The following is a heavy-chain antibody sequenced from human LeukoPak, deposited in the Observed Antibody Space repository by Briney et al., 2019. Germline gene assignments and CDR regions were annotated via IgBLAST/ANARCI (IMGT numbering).Heavy chain of an antibody. CDR1: GGSISSDNFY. V-gene: IGHV4-39*01. CDR2: IFYSGRT. CDR3: ARTYYYGSGTRRNGFDI. D-gene: IGHD3-10*01. Sequence: PSESLSLTCTVSGGSISSDNFYWGWIRQPPGKGLEWIVTIFYSGRTYSNPSLKSRAIISVDTSKKQFSLKLSSVTAADTAVYYCARTYYYGSGTRRNGFDIWGQGTMVTVSS. J-gene: IGHJ3*02.